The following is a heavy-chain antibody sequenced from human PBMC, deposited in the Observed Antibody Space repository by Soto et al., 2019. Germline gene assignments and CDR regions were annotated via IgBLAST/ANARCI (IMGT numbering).Heavy chain of an antibody. CDR2: IIPIFGTA. CDR3: ARSGYHMAPFDY. Sequence: ASVKVYCKASGGTFSSYAISWVRQAPGQGLEWMGGIIPIFGTANYAQKFQGRVTITADESTSTAYMELSSLRSEDTAVYYCARSGYHMAPFDYWGQGTLVTV. D-gene: IGHD3-22*01. V-gene: IGHV1-69*13. J-gene: IGHJ4*02. CDR1: GGTFSSYA.